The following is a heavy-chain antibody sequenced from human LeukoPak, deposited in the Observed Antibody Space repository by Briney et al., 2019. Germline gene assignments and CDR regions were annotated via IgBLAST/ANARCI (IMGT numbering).Heavy chain of an antibody. D-gene: IGHD1-26*01. Sequence: GGSLRLSCTASGFTFSNYNMNWVRQAPGKGLEWDSSISSTSNSIDYADSVKGRFTISRDNANNLLYLHINSLRVEDTAVYYCGRVPSSYRTIDYWGQGTLVTVSS. CDR1: GFTFSNYN. CDR3: GRVPSSYRTIDY. V-gene: IGHV3-21*01. CDR2: ISSTSNSI. J-gene: IGHJ4*02.